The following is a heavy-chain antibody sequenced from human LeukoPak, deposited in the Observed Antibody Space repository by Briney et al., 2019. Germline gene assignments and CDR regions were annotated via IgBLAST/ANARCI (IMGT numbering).Heavy chain of an antibody. CDR2: IRSKPYGGTT. V-gene: IGHV3-49*03. CDR1: GFIFGDYA. CDR3: TRGWDPFHY. D-gene: IGHD1-26*01. J-gene: IGHJ4*02. Sequence: GGSLRLSCTASGFIFGDYAMSWFRQAPGKGLEWVAFIRSKPYGGTTEYAASVNGGFTISRDDSKSIAYLQMNSLKTEDTAMYYCTRGWDPFHYWGQGTLVTVSS.